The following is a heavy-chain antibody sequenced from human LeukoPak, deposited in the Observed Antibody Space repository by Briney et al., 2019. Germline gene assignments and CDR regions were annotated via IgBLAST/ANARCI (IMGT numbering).Heavy chain of an antibody. CDR2: IYSGNST. CDR1: GFTVSSNY. CDR3: AKLSGTSCFLDY. Sequence: GGSLRLSCAASGFTVSSNYMSWVRQAPGKGLEWFSVIYSGNSTYYADSVKGRFTISRDNSKNTLYLQMNSLRAEDTAVYYCAKLSGTSCFLDYWGQGTLVTVSS. J-gene: IGHJ4*02. D-gene: IGHD2-2*01. V-gene: IGHV3-53*01.